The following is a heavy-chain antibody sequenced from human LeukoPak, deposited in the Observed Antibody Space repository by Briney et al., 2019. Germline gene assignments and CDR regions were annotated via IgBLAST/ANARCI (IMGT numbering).Heavy chain of an antibody. CDR3: AKGNLRSGWFDP. D-gene: IGHD4-17*01. V-gene: IGHV4-34*01. Sequence: SETLSLTCAVYGGSFSGYYWSWIRQPPGKGLEWIGEINHSGSTNYNPSLKSRVTISVDTSKNQFSLKLSSVTAADTAVYYCAKGNLRSGWFDPWGQGTLVPVFS. CDR1: GGSFSGYY. CDR2: INHSGST. J-gene: IGHJ5*02.